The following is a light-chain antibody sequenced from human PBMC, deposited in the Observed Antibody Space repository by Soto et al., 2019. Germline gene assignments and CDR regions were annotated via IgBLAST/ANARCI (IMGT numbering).Light chain of an antibody. V-gene: IGKV3-15*01. J-gene: IGKJ1*01. Sequence: ELVMTQSPATLSVSPGERATLSCRASQSISSNLAWYQQKPGQAPRLLIYGASTRATGIPARFSGSGSGTEFTLTISSLQSEDFAVYYCQQYNNWPPWTFGQGTNVEIK. CDR3: QQYNNWPPWT. CDR1: QSISSN. CDR2: GAS.